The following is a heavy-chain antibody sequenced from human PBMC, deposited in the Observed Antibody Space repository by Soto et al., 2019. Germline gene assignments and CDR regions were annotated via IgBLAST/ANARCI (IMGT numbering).Heavy chain of an antibody. V-gene: IGHV3-48*03. D-gene: IGHD3-10*01. CDR3: AREIELPKYNDAFDI. CDR2: ISSSGSTI. CDR1: GFTFSSYE. Sequence: GGSLRLSCAASGFTFSSYEMNWVRQAPGKGLEWVSYISSSGSTIYYADSVKGRFTISRDNAKNSLYLQMNSLRAEDTAVYYCAREIELPKYNDAFDIWGQGTMVTVSS. J-gene: IGHJ3*02.